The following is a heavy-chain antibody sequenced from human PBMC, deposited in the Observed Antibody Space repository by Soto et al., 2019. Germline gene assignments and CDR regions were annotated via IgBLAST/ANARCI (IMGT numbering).Heavy chain of an antibody. CDR3: GCLWFGDYGNYYYYGMDF. J-gene: IGHJ6*02. V-gene: IGHV4-30-4*01. D-gene: IGHD3-10*01. Sequence: SETLSLTCTVSGGSISSGDYYWSWIRQPPGKGLEWIGYIYYSGSTYYNPSLKSRVTISVDTSKNQFSLKLSSVTAADTAVYYCGCLWFGDYGNYYYYGMDFWGQGTTVTVCS. CDR2: IYYSGST. CDR1: GGSISSGDYY.